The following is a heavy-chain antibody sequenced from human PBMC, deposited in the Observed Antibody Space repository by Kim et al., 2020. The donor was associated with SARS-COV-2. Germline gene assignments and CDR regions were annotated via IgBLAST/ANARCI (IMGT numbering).Heavy chain of an antibody. D-gene: IGHD6-13*01. CDR2: NSSSSSYT. CDR3: ARVYSSSWYGYYYYGMDV. J-gene: IGHJ6*02. V-gene: IGHV3-11*05. Sequence: GGSLRLSCAASGFTFSDYYMSWIRQAPGKGLEWVSYNSSSSSYTNYADSVKGRFTISRDNAKNSLYLQMNSLRAEDTAVYYCARVYSSSWYGYYYYGMDVWCQGTTVTVSS. CDR1: GFTFSDYY.